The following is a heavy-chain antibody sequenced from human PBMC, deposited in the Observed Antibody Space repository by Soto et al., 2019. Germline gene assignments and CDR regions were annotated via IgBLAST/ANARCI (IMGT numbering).Heavy chain of an antibody. CDR3: ARTTPIGSMVYARRGGTSFDY. CDR1: GFTFSDHY. V-gene: IGHV3-72*01. D-gene: IGHD2-8*01. Sequence: EVQLVESGGGLVQPGGSLRLSCAASGFTFSDHYMDWVRQAPGKGLEWVGRTRNKANSYTTEYAASVKGRFTISRDDSKNSLYLQMNSLKTEDTAVYYCARTTPIGSMVYARRGGTSFDYWGQGTLVTVSS. CDR2: TRNKANSYTT. J-gene: IGHJ4*02.